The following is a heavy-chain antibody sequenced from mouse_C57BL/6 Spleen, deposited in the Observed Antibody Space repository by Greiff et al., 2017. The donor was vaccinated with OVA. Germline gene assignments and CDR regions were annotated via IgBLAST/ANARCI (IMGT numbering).Heavy chain of an antibody. CDR2: IHPNSGST. CDR1: GYTFTSYW. D-gene: IGHD1-1*01. V-gene: IGHV1-64*01. J-gene: IGHJ1*03. CDR3: AREFITTVVDGYFDV. Sequence: QVQLQQPGAELVKPGASVKLSCKASGYTFTSYWMHWVKQRPGQGLEWIGMIHPNSGSTNYNEKFKSKATLTVDKSSSTAYMQLSSLTSEDSAVYYCAREFITTVVDGYFDVWGTGTTVTVSS.